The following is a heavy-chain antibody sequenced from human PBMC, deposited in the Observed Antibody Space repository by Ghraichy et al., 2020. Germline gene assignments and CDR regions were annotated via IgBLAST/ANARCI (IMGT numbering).Heavy chain of an antibody. J-gene: IGHJ4*02. D-gene: IGHD2-15*01. CDR3: ARDPGYCGGGRCYLSGHDY. V-gene: IGHV3-21*01. CDR2: IDSSSSYI. CDR1: GFTFISYS. Sequence: GESLNISCAASGFTFISYSMNWVRQAPGKGLEWVSYIDSSSSYIYYADSLKGRFTISRDNAKNSVYLQMNSLRAEDTAVYYCARDPGYCGGGRCYLSGHDYWGQGTLVTVSS.